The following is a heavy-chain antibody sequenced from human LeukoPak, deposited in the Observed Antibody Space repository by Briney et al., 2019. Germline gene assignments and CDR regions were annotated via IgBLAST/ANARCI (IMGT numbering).Heavy chain of an antibody. D-gene: IGHD6-13*01. CDR3: ARAIAAAGYGMDV. J-gene: IGHJ6*02. V-gene: IGHV4-30-4*01. CDR1: GGSISSGDYY. Sequence: PSETLSHTCTVSGGSISSGDYYWSWIRQPPGKGLEWIGYIYYSGSTYYNPSLKSRVTISVDTSKNQFSLKLSSVTAADTAEYYCARAIAAAGYGMDVWGQGTTVTVSS. CDR2: IYYSGST.